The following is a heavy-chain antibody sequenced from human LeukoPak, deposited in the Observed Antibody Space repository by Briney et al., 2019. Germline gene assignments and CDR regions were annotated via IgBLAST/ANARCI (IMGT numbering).Heavy chain of an antibody. CDR3: AKDGLRHSSSPPWWFDP. Sequence: GGSLRLSCAASGFTFSSYGMRWVRQAPGKGLEWVAVISYDGSNKYYADSVKGRFTISRDNSKNTLYLQMNSLRAEDTAVYYCAKDGLRHSSSPPWWFDPWGQGTLVTVSS. D-gene: IGHD6-13*01. CDR2: ISYDGSNK. J-gene: IGHJ5*02. V-gene: IGHV3-30*18. CDR1: GFTFSSYG.